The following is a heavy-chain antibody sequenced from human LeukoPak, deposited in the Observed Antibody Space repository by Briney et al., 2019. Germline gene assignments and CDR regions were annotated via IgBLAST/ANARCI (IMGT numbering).Heavy chain of an antibody. D-gene: IGHD3-22*01. CDR3: ARSFPHYYDSSGYSD. CDR1: GGTFSSYA. Sequence: SVKVSCKASGGTFSSYAISWVRQAPGQGLEWMGRIIPTFGTANYAQKFQGRVTITTDESTSTAYMELSSLRSEDTAVYYCARSFPHYYDSSGYSDWGQGTLVTVSS. J-gene: IGHJ4*02. V-gene: IGHV1-69*05. CDR2: IIPTFGTA.